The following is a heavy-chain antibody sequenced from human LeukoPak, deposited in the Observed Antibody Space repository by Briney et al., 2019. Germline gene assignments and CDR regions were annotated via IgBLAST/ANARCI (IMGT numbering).Heavy chain of an antibody. D-gene: IGHD3-9*01. Sequence: GGSLRLSCAASGFTFSSYAMSWVRQAPGKGLEWVSAISGSGGSTYYADSVKGRFTISRDNSKNTLYLQMNSLRAEDTAVYYCAKDLVASPNRVRYFDWPNWGQGTLVTVSS. CDR2: ISGSGGST. J-gene: IGHJ4*02. CDR1: GFTFSSYA. CDR3: AKDLVASPNRVRYFDWPN. V-gene: IGHV3-23*01.